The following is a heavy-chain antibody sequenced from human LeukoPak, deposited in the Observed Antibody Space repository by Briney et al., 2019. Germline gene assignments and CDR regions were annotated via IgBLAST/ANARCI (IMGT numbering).Heavy chain of an antibody. J-gene: IGHJ4*02. CDR2: ISSSGSTI. Sequence: PGGSLRLSCAASGFTFSSYEMHWVRQAPGKGLEWVSYISSSGSTIYYADSVKGRFSISRDNAKNSLYLQMNSLRAEDTAVYYCARDLLGWELHYFDYWGQGTLVTVSS. D-gene: IGHD1-26*01. CDR3: ARDLLGWELHYFDY. V-gene: IGHV3-48*03. CDR1: GFTFSSYE.